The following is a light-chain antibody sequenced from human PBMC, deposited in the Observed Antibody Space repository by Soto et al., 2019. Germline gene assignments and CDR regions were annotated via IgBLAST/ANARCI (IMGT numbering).Light chain of an antibody. CDR2: DAS. V-gene: IGKV1-5*01. CDR1: QSISSW. J-gene: IGKJ5*01. CDR3: QQYHTSSIT. Sequence: DIQMTQSPSTLSASVGDRVTITCRASQSISSWVAWYQQKPGKAPNLLIYDASTLERGVPSRFSGTGSGTEFTLTIDRLQPDDFATYYCQQYHTSSITFGQGTRLEIK.